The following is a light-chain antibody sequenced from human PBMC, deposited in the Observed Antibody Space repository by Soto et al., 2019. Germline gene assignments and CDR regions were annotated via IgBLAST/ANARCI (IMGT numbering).Light chain of an antibody. CDR1: SNNIGGYNY. J-gene: IGLJ7*01. CDR3: GSYTSIATL. Sequence: QSVLTQPASVSGSPGQSITISCTGSSNNIGGYNYVSWYQQHPGKAPKLLIYEVNFRASGVSNRFSGSKSGDTASLTISGLQAEDEADYYCGSYTSIATLFGGGTQLTVL. V-gene: IGLV2-14*01. CDR2: EVN.